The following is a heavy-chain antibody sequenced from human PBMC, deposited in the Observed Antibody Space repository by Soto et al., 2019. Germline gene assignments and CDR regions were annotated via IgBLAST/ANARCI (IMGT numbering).Heavy chain of an antibody. J-gene: IGHJ6*02. V-gene: IGHV4-4*07. CDR1: GADINTYS. Sequence: PSETLSLTCSVSGADINTYSWTWIRQPAGKGLEWIGRIYTSASINYNPSLKGRVTLSVDTSTNQVSLRLASVTAADTAIYYCARDREAGYKFFYGVDVWGQGTTVTVSS. CDR2: IYTSASI. D-gene: IGHD5-12*01. CDR3: ARDREAGYKFFYGVDV.